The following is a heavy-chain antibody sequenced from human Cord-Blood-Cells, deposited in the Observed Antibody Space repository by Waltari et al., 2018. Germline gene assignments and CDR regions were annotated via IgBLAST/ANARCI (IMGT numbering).Heavy chain of an antibody. J-gene: IGHJ4*02. Sequence: QLQLQESGPGLVKPSETLSPTCTVSGGSISSSSSYWGGIRQPPGKGLEWIGSIFYSGSTYYNPSLKSRVTISVDTSKNQFSLKLSSVTAADTAVYYCARTLVGGDYFDYWGQGTLVTVSS. CDR2: IFYSGST. CDR1: GGSISSSSSY. CDR3: ARTLVGGDYFDY. V-gene: IGHV4-39*01. D-gene: IGHD3-16*01.